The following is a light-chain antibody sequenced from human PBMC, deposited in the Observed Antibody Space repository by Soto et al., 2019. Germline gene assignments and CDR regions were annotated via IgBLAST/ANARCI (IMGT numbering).Light chain of an antibody. V-gene: IGKV3-20*01. CDR3: HQYGSSPWT. Sequence: EIVLTQSPGTLSLSPGERATLSCRASQSVSGSYLAWYQQRPGQAPTLLIYGASSRATGISDRFSGSGSETDFTLPISRLGPEDFAVYYCHQYGSSPWTFGQGTKVEIK. CDR2: GAS. CDR1: QSVSGSY. J-gene: IGKJ1*01.